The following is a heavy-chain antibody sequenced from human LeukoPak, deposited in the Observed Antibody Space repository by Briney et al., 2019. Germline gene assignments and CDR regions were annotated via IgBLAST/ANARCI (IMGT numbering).Heavy chain of an antibody. CDR2: ISYDGSNK. J-gene: IGHJ4*02. Sequence: PGGSLRLSCAASGFTFSSYAMHWVRQAPGKGLEWVAVISYDGSNKYYADSVKGRFTISRDNSKNTLYLQMNGLRAEDTAVYYCARDVVSRSLVLYYFDYWGQGTLVTVSS. CDR1: GFTFSSYA. CDR3: ARDVVSRSLVLYYFDY. V-gene: IGHV3-30-3*01.